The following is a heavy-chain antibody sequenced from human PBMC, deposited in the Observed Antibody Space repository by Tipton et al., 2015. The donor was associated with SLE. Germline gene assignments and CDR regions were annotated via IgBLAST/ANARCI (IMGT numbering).Heavy chain of an antibody. CDR2: IYYSGST. Sequence: TLSLTCTVSGGSISNDYWSWIRQYPGKGLEWIGYIYYSGSTYYNPSLKSRLTISIDTSKNQFSLRLSSVTAADTAVYYCARSPNLGYCSGGTCYRLDYWGQGTLVTVSS. CDR3: ARSPNLGYCSGGTCYRLDY. D-gene: IGHD2-15*01. V-gene: IGHV4-59*08. J-gene: IGHJ4*02. CDR1: GGSISNDY.